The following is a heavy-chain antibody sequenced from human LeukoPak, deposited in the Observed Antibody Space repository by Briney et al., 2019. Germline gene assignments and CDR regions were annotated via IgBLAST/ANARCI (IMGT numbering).Heavy chain of an antibody. Sequence: ASVKVSCKASAYTFTSYDIHWVRQATGQGLEWMGWMNPKSGNTGYAQKFQGRVTMTRNTFISTAYMELSSLRSEDTAVYYCARYYYESSGPPDAFDIWGQGTMVTVSS. CDR2: MNPKSGNT. CDR3: ARYYYESSGPPDAFDI. J-gene: IGHJ3*02. D-gene: IGHD3-22*01. CDR1: AYTFTSYD. V-gene: IGHV1-8*01.